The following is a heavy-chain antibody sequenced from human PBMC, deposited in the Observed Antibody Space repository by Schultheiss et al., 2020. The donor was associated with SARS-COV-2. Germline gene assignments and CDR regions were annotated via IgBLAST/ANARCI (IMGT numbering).Heavy chain of an antibody. CDR1: GFTFSSYG. CDR2: IKQDGSEK. J-gene: IGHJ4*02. CDR3: VKEGEEMGTS. D-gene: IGHD1-1*01. V-gene: IGHV3-7*03. Sequence: GGSLRLSCAASGFTFSSYGMHWVRQAPGKGLEWVANIKQDGSEKYYVDSVRGRFIISRDNAKNSLDLQMNSLRVDDTAVYYCVKEGEEMGTSWGQGTLVTVSS.